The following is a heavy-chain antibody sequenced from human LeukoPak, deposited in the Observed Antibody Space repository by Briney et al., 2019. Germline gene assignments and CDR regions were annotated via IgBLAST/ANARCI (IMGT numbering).Heavy chain of an antibody. V-gene: IGHV4-59*06. Sequence: PSETLSLTCTVSGGSISSYYWSWIRQPPGKGLEWIGYIYYSGSTYYNPSLKSRVTISVDTSKNQFSLKLSSVTAADTAVYYCARASGLLWFGELYFDYWGQGTLVTVSS. CDR1: GGSISSYY. CDR3: ARASGLLWFGELYFDY. CDR2: IYYSGST. J-gene: IGHJ4*02. D-gene: IGHD3-10*01.